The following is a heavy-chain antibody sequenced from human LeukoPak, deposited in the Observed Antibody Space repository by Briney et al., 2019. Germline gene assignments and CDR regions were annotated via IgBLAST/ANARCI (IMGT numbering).Heavy chain of an antibody. CDR1: GFTFSSYG. Sequence: GRSLRLSCAASGFTFSSYGMHWVRQAPGKGLEWVAVISYDGSNKYYADSVKGRFTISRDNSKNTLYLQMNSLRAEDTAVYYCAKRRRSSSWYVGDAFDIWGQGTMDTVSS. CDR2: ISYDGSNK. CDR3: AKRRRSSSWYVGDAFDI. V-gene: IGHV3-30*18. D-gene: IGHD6-13*01. J-gene: IGHJ3*02.